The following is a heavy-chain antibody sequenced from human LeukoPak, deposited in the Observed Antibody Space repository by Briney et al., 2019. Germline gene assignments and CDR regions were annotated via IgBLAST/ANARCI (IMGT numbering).Heavy chain of an antibody. D-gene: IGHD5-12*01. V-gene: IGHV4-59*01. CDR1: LGSISSYY. CDR2: IYYTVSA. Sequence: SETPSLTCTISLGSISSYYWSSIRQPPGKGREWIGYIYYTVSANYNPSLQSRVTISVATSKNQFSLNLSSVTAAATAVYYCARGLRRWVASPAGYWGQGTLVTVSS. J-gene: IGHJ4*02. CDR3: ARGLRRWVASPAGY.